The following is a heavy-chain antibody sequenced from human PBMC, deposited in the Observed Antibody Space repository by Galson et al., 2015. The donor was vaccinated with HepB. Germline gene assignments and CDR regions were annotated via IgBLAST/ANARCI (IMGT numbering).Heavy chain of an antibody. CDR3: ASGVGATGEDAFDI. D-gene: IGHD1-26*01. V-gene: IGHV3-33*08. J-gene: IGHJ3*02. Sequence: SLRLSCAASGFTFSSYGMHWVRQAPGKGLEWVAVIWYDGSNKYYADSVKGRFTISRDNSKNTLYLQMNSLRAEDTAVYYCASGVGATGEDAFDIWGQGTMVTVSS. CDR2: IWYDGSNK. CDR1: GFTFSSYG.